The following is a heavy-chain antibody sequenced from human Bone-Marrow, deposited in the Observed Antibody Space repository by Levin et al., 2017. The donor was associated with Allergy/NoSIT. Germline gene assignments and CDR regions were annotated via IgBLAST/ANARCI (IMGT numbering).Heavy chain of an antibody. CDR1: GFTFSSYW. D-gene: IGHD2-2*01. J-gene: IGHJ6*02. Sequence: GASVKVSCATSGFTFSSYWMSWVRQAPRKGLEWVANLNQDGSEIYQVDSVKGRFTISRDNAKNSLYLQMNSLRAEDTAVYYCARAGAAAAKYYYAMDVWGQGTTVTVSS. V-gene: IGHV3-7*01. CDR3: ARAGAAAAKYYYAMDV. CDR2: LNQDGSEI.